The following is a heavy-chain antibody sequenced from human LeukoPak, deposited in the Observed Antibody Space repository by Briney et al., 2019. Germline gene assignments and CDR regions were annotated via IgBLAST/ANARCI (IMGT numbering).Heavy chain of an antibody. CDR2: ISGSGGST. CDR3: AKDLHLRSNFLAFDV. J-gene: IGHJ3*01. Sequence: GGSLRLSCAASGFTFSSYAMSWVRQAPGKGLEWVSAISGSGGSTYYADSVKGRFTISRDNSKNTLYLQMNSLRAEDTAVYYCAKDLHLRSNFLAFDVWGQGTMVTVSS. V-gene: IGHV3-23*01. D-gene: IGHD3-3*01. CDR1: GFTFSSYA.